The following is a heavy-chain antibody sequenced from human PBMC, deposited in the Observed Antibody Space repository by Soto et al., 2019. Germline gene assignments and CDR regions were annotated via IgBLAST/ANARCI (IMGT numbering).Heavy chain of an antibody. CDR2: IIPIFCTA. V-gene: IGHV1-69*01. Sequence: QVQLVQSGAEVKKPGSSVKVSCKASGGTFSSYAISWLRQAPGQGLERMGGIIPIFCTANYGEKFQGRINMTTDEPTGTAYKVLSCLRCDNTDLYYCARAVAVAGTENFNYWGQGTLVTVCS. CDR3: ARAVAVAGTENFNY. D-gene: IGHD6-19*01. J-gene: IGHJ4*02. CDR1: GGTFSSYA.